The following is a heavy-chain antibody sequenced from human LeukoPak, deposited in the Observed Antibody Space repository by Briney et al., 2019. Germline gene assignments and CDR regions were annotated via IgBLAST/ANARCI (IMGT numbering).Heavy chain of an antibody. CDR3: TTGIDDEGGY. V-gene: IGHV3-15*07. J-gene: IGHJ4*02. CDR1: GFTYSNVW. CDR2: IKTNAEGGTL. D-gene: IGHD3-3*02. Sequence: PGGSLRLSCAVSGFTYSNVWMNWVRQAPGKGLEWVGRIKTNAEGGTLDYTAPVKGRFTISRDDSKNTLYLQMDSLEVEDTGMYYCTTGIDDEGGYWGQGTLVTVSS.